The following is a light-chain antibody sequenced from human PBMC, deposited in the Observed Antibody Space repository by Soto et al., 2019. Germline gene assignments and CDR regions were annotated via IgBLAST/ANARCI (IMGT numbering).Light chain of an antibody. Sequence: QFVLTQPASVSGSPGQSITISCTGTSSDVGGYNYVTWHQQHPGKVPKLIIYEVSNRPSGVSDRFSGSKSGNTASLTISGLQAEDEADYYCNSWTRSSTYIFGTGTKVTVL. CDR3: NSWTRSSTYI. V-gene: IGLV2-14*01. CDR1: SSDVGGYNY. CDR2: EVS. J-gene: IGLJ1*01.